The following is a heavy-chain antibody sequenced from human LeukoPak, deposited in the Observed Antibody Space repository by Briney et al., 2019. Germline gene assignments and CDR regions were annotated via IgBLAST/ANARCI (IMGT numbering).Heavy chain of an antibody. D-gene: IGHD3-9*01. J-gene: IGHJ4*02. V-gene: IGHV3-23*01. Sequence: GGSLRLSCAPSGLTFSDYAMRWVRQAPGKGLEWVSGISASGGGAYYADSVKGRFTISRDNSKHTLPLQMDYLIAEDTAVYYGAKARGDISRYVALLGGASALDHWGQGTLVTVSS. CDR2: ISASGGGA. CDR3: AKARGDISRYVALLGGASALDH. CDR1: GLTFSDYA.